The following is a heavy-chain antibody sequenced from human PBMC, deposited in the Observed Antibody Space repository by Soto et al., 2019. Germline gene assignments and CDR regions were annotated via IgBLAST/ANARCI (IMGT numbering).Heavy chain of an antibody. J-gene: IGHJ3*02. V-gene: IGHV1-18*01. CDR2: ISAYNGNT. CDR1: GYTFASHG. D-gene: IGHD3-22*01. Sequence: GASVKVSCKASGYTFASHGSTWVRQAPGQGLEWMGWISAYNGNTNYAQKLQGRVTMTTDTSTSTAYMELRSLRSDDTAVYYCARSVPYYYDSSGYPRGDAFDIWGQGTMLTVSS. CDR3: ARSVPYYYDSSGYPRGDAFDI.